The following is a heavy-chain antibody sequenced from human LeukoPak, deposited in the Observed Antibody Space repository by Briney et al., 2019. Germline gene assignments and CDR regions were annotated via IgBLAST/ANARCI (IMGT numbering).Heavy chain of an antibody. J-gene: IGHJ4*02. V-gene: IGHV4-59*01. D-gene: IGHD3-16*02. Sequence: PSETLSLTCTVSGGSISSYYWSWIRQPPGKGLEWIGYIYYSGSTNYNPSPKSRVTISVDTSKNQFSLKLSSVTAADTAVYYCARVSLGELSPNFDYRGQGTLVTVSS. CDR1: GGSISSYY. CDR3: ARVSLGELSPNFDY. CDR2: IYYSGST.